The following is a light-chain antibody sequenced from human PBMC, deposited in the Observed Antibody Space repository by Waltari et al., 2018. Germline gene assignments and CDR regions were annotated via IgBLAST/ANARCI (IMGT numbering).Light chain of an antibody. Sequence: EIVLTQSPGTLSLSPGERATLSCRASQSVSSSYLAWYQQKPGQAPRLLIYGASNRAAGIPARFSGSGSGTECTLTISSLQSEDFALYHCQQYSNWPPDSFGQGTKLEIK. CDR3: QQYSNWPPDS. CDR1: QSVSSSY. CDR2: GAS. V-gene: IGKV3-15*01. J-gene: IGKJ2*03.